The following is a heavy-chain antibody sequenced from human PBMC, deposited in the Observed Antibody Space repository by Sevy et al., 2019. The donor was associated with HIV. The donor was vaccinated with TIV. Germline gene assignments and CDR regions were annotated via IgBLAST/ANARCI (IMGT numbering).Heavy chain of an antibody. CDR1: GDSITRYF. J-gene: IGHJ5*02. CDR2: MYHSGST. CDR3: ARDYRRDFWSGYSNYFDP. Sequence: SETLSLTCTVSGDSITRYFWNWIRQPPGKGLEWIGYMYHSGSTNYNPSLKRRVSLSIDTSKNEFSLTLSSVTAADTAVYYCARDYRRDFWSGYSNYFDPWGPGILVTVSS. V-gene: IGHV4-59*01. D-gene: IGHD3-3*01.